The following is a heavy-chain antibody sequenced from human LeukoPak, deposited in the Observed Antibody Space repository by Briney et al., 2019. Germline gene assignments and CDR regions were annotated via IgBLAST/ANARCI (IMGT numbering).Heavy chain of an antibody. CDR3: APLDLYFYTGLCY. V-gene: IGHV3-30-3*02. Sequence: GGSLRLSCAASGFSFSTYAMHWVRQAPGTGLEWVAVLSYDGRHYSYAASVKGRFTISRDNSKNTLYLQMNSLRAADTAVYYCAPLDLYFYTGLCYLGQGTLVTVSS. J-gene: IGHJ4*02. CDR1: GFSFSTYA. D-gene: IGHD2-8*02. CDR2: LSYDGRHY.